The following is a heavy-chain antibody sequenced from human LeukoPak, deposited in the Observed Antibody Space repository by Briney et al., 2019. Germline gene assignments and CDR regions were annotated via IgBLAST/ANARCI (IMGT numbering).Heavy chain of an antibody. V-gene: IGHV3-30*18. D-gene: IGHD3-22*01. CDR1: GFTFSSYG. CDR2: ISYDGSNK. J-gene: IGHJ4*02. CDR3: AKSRVVVITTGIDY. Sequence: GGSLRLSCAASGFTFSSYGMHWVRQAPGKGLEWVAVISYDGSNKYYADSVKGRFTISRDSSKNTLYLQMNSLRAEDTAVYYCAKSRVVVITTGIDYWGQGTLVTVSS.